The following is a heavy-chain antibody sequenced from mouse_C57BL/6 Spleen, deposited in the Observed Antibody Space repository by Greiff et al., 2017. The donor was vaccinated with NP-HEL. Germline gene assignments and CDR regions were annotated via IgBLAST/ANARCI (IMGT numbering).Heavy chain of an antibody. CDR1: GYTFTSYW. J-gene: IGHJ2*01. D-gene: IGHD2-5*01. CDR3: ARRGASNSLIDY. Sequence: QVQLQQSGAELVRPGSSVKLSCKASGYTFTSYWMDWVKQRPGQGLEWIGNIYPSDSETHYNQKFKDKATLTVDKSSSTAYMQLSSLTSEDSAVYYCARRGASNSLIDYWGQGTTLTVSS. V-gene: IGHV1-61*01. CDR2: IYPSDSET.